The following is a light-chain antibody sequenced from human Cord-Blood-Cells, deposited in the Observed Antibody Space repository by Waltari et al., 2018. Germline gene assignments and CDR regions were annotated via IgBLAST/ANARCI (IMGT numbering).Light chain of an antibody. CDR1: STDFGCYDY. V-gene: IGLV2-11*01. CDR3: CSYAGSYTYVV. Sequence: QSALTQPRPVSGSPGQSVTITCTGTSTDFGCYDYFPCYQQHPGKAPKLMIYDVSKRPSGVPDRCSGSKSGNTASLTISGLQAEDEADYYCCSYAGSYTYVVFGGGTKLTVL. CDR2: DVS. J-gene: IGLJ2*01.